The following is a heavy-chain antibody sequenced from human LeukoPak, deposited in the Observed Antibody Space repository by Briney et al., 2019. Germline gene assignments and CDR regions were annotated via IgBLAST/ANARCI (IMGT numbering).Heavy chain of an antibody. D-gene: IGHD2-2*01. Sequence: SETLSLTCTVSGGSISSSSYYWGWIRQPPGKGLEWIGSIYYSGSTYYNPSLKSRVTISVDTSKNQFSLKLSSVTAADTAVHYCAGRDSQLPPGFFDYWGQGTLVTVSS. CDR2: IYYSGST. V-gene: IGHV4-39*01. CDR3: AGRDSQLPPGFFDY. CDR1: GGSISSSSYY. J-gene: IGHJ4*02.